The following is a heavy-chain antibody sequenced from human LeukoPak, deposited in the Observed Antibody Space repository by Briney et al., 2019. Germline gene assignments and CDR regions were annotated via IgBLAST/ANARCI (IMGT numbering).Heavy chain of an antibody. D-gene: IGHD5-24*01. CDR2: IYYSGST. CDR3: AREGGDGYNLYYFDY. Sequence: SETLSLTCTVSGGSISSYYWSWIRQPPGKGLEWIGYIYYSGSTNYNPSLKSRVTISVDTSKNQFSLKLSSVTAADTAVYYCAREGGDGYNLYYFDYWGQGTLVTVSS. CDR1: GGSISSYY. J-gene: IGHJ4*02. V-gene: IGHV4-59*12.